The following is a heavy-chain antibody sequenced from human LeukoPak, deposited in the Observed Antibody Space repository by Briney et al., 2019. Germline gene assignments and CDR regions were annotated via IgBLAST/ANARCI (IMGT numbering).Heavy chain of an antibody. CDR1: GGSIRSSYYY. CDR2: IYDSGST. CDR3: ARTSSYYYYAMDV. D-gene: IGHD2-2*01. V-gene: IGHV4-39*01. J-gene: IGHJ6*02. Sequence: SETLSLTCTVSGGSIRSSYYYWGWIRQPPGKGLEWIGSIYDSGSTYYNPSLKSRVTISVDTSKNQFSLKLNSVTAADTAVYYCARTSSYYYYAMDVWGQGTTVTVSS.